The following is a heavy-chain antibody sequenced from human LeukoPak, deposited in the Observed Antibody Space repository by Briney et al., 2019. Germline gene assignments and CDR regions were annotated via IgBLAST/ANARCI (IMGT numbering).Heavy chain of an antibody. CDR3: ARDPEVTGDY. Sequence: GGSLRLSCAASGFTFSSYSMNWVRQAPGKGLGWVSYISSSSSTIYYADSVKGRFTISRDNAKNSLYLQMNSLRAEDTAVYCCARDPEVTGDYWGQGTLVTVSS. V-gene: IGHV3-48*04. J-gene: IGHJ4*02. CDR1: GFTFSSYS. D-gene: IGHD2-8*02. CDR2: ISSSSSTI.